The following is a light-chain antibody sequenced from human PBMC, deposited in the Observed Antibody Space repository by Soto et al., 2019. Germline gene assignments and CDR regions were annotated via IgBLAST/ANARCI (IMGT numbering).Light chain of an antibody. CDR3: QHYSSSRPANT. Sequence: EIVLTQSPGTLSLSPGERATLSCRASQSVTSGYLAWYQQQPNQAPRLLIYGASYRATDIPDRFSGGGAGTDFSLTISRLAPQDFAVYYCQHYSSSRPANTLGQGTRVE. J-gene: IGKJ5*01. CDR2: GAS. CDR1: QSVTSGY. V-gene: IGKV3-20*01.